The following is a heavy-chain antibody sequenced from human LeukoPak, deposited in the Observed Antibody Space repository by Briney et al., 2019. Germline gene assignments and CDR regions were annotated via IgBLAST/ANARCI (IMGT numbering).Heavy chain of an antibody. Sequence: EASVKVSCKASGGIFSSYAISWVRQAPGQGLEWMGRIIPIFGIANYAQKFQGRVTITADESTSTAYMELSSLRSEDTAIYYCARGYYYGLGSYYSDYWGQGTLVTVSS. CDR3: ARGYYYGLGSYYSDY. CDR2: IIPIFGIA. D-gene: IGHD3-10*01. CDR1: GGIFSSYA. J-gene: IGHJ4*02. V-gene: IGHV1-69*13.